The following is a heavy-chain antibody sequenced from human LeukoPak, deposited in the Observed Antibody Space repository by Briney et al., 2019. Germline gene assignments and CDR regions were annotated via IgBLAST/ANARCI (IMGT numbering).Heavy chain of an antibody. CDR3: VSFYETN. Sequence: SGGSLRLSCAASGNYWMHWVRQAPGKGLVWVSHVKSDGSWTSHADSVKGRFTVSKDNAKNTVYLQMNNLRTEDTAVYYCVSFYETNWGRGTLVTVSS. J-gene: IGHJ4*02. D-gene: IGHD2-2*01. V-gene: IGHV3-74*01. CDR2: VKSDGSWT. CDR1: GNYW.